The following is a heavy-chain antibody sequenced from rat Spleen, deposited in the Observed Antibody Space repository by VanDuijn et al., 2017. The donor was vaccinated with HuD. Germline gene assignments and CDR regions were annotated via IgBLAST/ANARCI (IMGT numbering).Heavy chain of an antibody. J-gene: IGHJ2*01. Sequence: EVQLVESGGGLVQPGRSLKLSCAASGFTFSDYYMAWVRQAPTKGLEWVATISTGGANTYYRDSVKGRFTISRDNPENTLYLQMDSLRSEDTATYYCARRHYGYTDYFDYWGQGVMVTVSS. CDR3: ARRHYGYTDYFDY. CDR1: GFTFSDYY. V-gene: IGHV5-25*01. D-gene: IGHD1-9*01. CDR2: ISTGGANT.